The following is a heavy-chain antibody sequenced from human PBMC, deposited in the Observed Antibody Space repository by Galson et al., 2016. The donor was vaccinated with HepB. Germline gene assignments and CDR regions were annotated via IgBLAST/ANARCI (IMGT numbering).Heavy chain of an antibody. CDR1: GFTFRNYA. CDR3: AEVGHDGGGIAVHFEN. V-gene: IGHV3-23*01. CDR2: IDGPTPNT. Sequence: SLRLSCAASGFTFRNYALSWVRRAPGKGLEWVSHIDGPTPNTHYADSVRGRFSIYRDNSRDTLYLQMDSLTAEDTAVYYCAEVGHDGGGIAVHFENWGPGTLVTVSS. D-gene: IGHD2-15*01. J-gene: IGHJ4*02.